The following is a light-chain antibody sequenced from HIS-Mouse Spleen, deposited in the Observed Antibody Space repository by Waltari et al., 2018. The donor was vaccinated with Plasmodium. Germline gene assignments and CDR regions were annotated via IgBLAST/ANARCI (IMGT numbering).Light chain of an antibody. Sequence: DIAMTQSPDSLAVSLGERATINCKSSPSVLYSSNNKNYLAWYQQKPGQPPKLLIYWASTRESGVPDRFSGSGSGTDFTLTISSLQAEDVAVYYCQQYYSTLTWTFGQGTKVEIK. CDR3: QQYYSTLTWT. J-gene: IGKJ1*01. CDR1: PSVLYSSNNKNY. CDR2: WAS. V-gene: IGKV4-1*01.